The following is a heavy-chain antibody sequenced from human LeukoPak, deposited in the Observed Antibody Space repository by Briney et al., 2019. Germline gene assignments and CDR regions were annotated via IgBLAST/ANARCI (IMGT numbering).Heavy chain of an antibody. Sequence: GGSLRLSCAASGFTFSSYEMNWVRQGPGKGLVWVSRINSEGSSTSYADSVKGRFTISRDNAKNTLYLQMNSLRAEGTAVYYCARDLSPFCTNGVCYGYWGQGTLVTVSS. J-gene: IGHJ4*02. CDR1: GFTFSSYE. D-gene: IGHD2-8*01. CDR3: ARDLSPFCTNGVCYGY. CDR2: INSEGSST. V-gene: IGHV3-74*01.